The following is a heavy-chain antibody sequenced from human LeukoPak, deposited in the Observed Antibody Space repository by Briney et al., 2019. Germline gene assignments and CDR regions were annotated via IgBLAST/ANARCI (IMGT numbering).Heavy chain of an antibody. CDR1: GFTLSRYG. CDR2: ISAYNGNT. V-gene: IGHV1-18*01. Sequence: GGPMKGSCKAFGFTLSRYGISRGGQGPGQGVEWMGWISAYNGNTNYAQKLQGRVTMTTDTSTSTAYMELRSLRSDDTAVYYCAREYGDYVGEVNFDYWGQGTLVTVSS. CDR3: AREYGDYVGEVNFDY. J-gene: IGHJ4*02. D-gene: IGHD4-17*01.